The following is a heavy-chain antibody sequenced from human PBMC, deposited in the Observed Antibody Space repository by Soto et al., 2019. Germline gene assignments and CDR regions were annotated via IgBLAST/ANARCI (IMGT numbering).Heavy chain of an antibody. Sequence: EVQLLESGGGLVQPGGSLRLSCVVSGFTLSSYGLSWVRQAPGKGLEWVSDINGSGSSTDYADSVKGRFTISRDNSKNTLYLHMNSLRAEDTATYYCARGALGYSDRSSPLFDYRGQGTLVTVSS. J-gene: IGHJ4*02. CDR2: INGSGSST. D-gene: IGHD3-22*01. CDR3: ARGALGYSDRSSPLFDY. V-gene: IGHV3-23*01. CDR1: GFTLSSYG.